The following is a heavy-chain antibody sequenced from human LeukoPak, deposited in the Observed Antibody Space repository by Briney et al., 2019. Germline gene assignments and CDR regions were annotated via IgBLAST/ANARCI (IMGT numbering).Heavy chain of an antibody. CDR3: ARDGIAVAGRPGGFDY. CDR1: GFTFSSYE. V-gene: IGHV3-48*03. J-gene: IGHJ4*02. CDR2: ISSSGSTI. Sequence: GGSLRLSCAASGFTFSSYEMNWVRQAPGKGLEWVSYISSSGSTIYYADSVKGRFTISRDNAKNSLYLQMNSLRAEDTAVYYCARDGIAVAGRPGGFDYWGQGTLVTVSS. D-gene: IGHD6-19*01.